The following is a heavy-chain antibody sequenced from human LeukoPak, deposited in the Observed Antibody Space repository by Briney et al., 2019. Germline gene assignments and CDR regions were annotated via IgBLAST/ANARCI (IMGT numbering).Heavy chain of an antibody. CDR2: VYTSGST. CDR1: GDSISNYY. V-gene: IGHV4-4*07. CDR3: ARGPPPDFDY. Sequence: SETLSLTCTVSGDSISNYYWSWIRQPAGKGLEWIGRVYTSGSTDYNPSLKSRVNMSVDTSKNQFSLKVNSVTAADTAVYYCARGPPPDFDYWGLGTLVTVSS. J-gene: IGHJ4*02.